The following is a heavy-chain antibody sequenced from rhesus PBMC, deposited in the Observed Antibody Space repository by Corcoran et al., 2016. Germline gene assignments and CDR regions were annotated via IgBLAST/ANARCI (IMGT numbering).Heavy chain of an antibody. CDR3: ARLGQVDDY. CDR2: IYGTTMTT. J-gene: IGHJ4*01. Sequence: QVQLQESGPGVVKPSETLSLTCAVSGGSISDSYRWSWIRQPPGKGLEWIGYIYGTTMTTNYSPSLKSRVTISKDTAKNQFSLKLSSVTAADTAVYYCARLGQVDDYWGQGVLVTV. CDR1: GGSISDSYR. V-gene: IGHV4S10*01. D-gene: IGHD2-39*02.